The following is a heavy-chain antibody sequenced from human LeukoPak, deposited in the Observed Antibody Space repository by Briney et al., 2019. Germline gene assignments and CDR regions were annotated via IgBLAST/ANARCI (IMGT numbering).Heavy chain of an antibody. V-gene: IGHV1-46*01. CDR1: GYTFTSYY. CDR2: INPSGGST. J-gene: IGHJ4*02. CDR3: AVGLPYYDSSGYYYER. Sequence: GASVKVSCKASGYTFTSYYMQWVRQAPGQGLEWMGIINPSGGSTSYAQKFQGRVTMTRDTSTSTVYMELSSLRSEDTAVYYCAVGLPYYDSSGYYYERWGQGTLVTVSS. D-gene: IGHD3-22*01.